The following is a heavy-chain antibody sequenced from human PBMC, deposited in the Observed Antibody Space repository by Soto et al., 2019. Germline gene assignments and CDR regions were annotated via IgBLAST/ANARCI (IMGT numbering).Heavy chain of an antibody. V-gene: IGHV5-51*01. Sequence: PVVWLSIWLNGSQRRCIGFGIGWMSQMPGKSVECRGILYPGDSDTRYSPSFQGQVTISADKSISTAYLQWSSLKASDTAMYHCARHGRADCGGDRYSAPLYYYYGMDVWGHGTTVAAS. J-gene: IGHJ6*02. CDR3: ARHGRADCGGDRYSAPLYYYYGMDV. CDR1: QRRCIGFG. CDR2: LYPGDSDT. D-gene: IGHD2-21*02.